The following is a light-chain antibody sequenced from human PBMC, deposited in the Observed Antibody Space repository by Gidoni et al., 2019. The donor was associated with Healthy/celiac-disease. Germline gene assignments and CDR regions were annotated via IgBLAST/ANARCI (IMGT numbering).Light chain of an antibody. CDR3: QSADSSGTYFWV. CDR2: KDS. Sequence: SYELTQPPSVPVSPGQTARITCSGDALPKQYAYWYQQRPVQAPVRVIYKDSERPSGIPERFSGASSGTTVTLTISGVQAEDEADYYCQSADSSGTYFWVFGGGTKLTVL. J-gene: IGLJ3*02. CDR1: ALPKQY. V-gene: IGLV3-25*02.